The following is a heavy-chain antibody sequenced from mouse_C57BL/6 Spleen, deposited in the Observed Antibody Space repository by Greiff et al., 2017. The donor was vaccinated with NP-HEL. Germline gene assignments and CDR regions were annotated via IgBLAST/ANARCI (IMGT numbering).Heavy chain of an antibody. V-gene: IGHV5-17*01. CDR3: ARPRYSNYDDYAMDY. D-gene: IGHD2-5*01. Sequence: EVMLVESGGGLVKPGGSLKLSCAASGFTFSDYGMHWVRQAPEKGLEWVAYISSGSSTIYYADTVKGRFTISRDNAKNTLFLQMTSLRSEDTAMYYCARPRYSNYDDYAMDYWGQGTSVTVSS. CDR1: GFTFSDYG. CDR2: ISSGSSTI. J-gene: IGHJ4*01.